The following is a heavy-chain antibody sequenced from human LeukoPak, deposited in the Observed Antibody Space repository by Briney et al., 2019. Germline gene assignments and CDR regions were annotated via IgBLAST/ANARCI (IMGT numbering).Heavy chain of an antibody. Sequence: SVKVSCKASGFTFTSSAVQWMRQARGQRLEWIGWIVVGSGNTNYAQKFQERVTITRDMSTSTAYMELSSLRSEDTAVYYCARGPPNWGYDYWGPGTLVTVSS. J-gene: IGHJ4*02. D-gene: IGHD7-27*01. V-gene: IGHV1-58*01. CDR1: GFTFTSSA. CDR2: IVVGSGNT. CDR3: ARGPPNWGYDY.